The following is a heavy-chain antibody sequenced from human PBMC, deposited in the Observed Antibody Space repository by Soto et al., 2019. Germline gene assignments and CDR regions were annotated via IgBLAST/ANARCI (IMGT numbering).Heavy chain of an antibody. CDR2: IYWNDDK. CDR3: AHRRRVVITDTTHWYFDF. CDR1: GFSLSTRGVA. V-gene: IGHV2-5*01. Sequence: QITLKESGPTLVKPTQTLTLTCTFSGFSLSTRGVAVGWIRQPQGKALEWLALIYWNDDKRYSPSLKTRLTITKYTSKSQVVLTMTNMYSVDTSTYYGAHRRRVVITDTTHWYFDFWGRCTLVTVSS. J-gene: IGHJ2*01. D-gene: IGHD3-22*01.